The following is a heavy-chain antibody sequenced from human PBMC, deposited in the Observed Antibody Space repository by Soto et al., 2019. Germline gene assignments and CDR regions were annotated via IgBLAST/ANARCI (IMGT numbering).Heavy chain of an antibody. Sequence: GGSLRLSCAASGFTFSSYAMSWVRQAPGKGLEWVSAISGSGGSTYYADSVKGRFTISRDNSKNTLYLQMNSLRAEDTAVYYCAKEGIHPYYYGSGILNWFDPWGQGTLVTVSS. D-gene: IGHD3-10*01. CDR2: ISGSGGST. CDR1: GFTFSSYA. J-gene: IGHJ5*02. CDR3: AKEGIHPYYYGSGILNWFDP. V-gene: IGHV3-23*01.